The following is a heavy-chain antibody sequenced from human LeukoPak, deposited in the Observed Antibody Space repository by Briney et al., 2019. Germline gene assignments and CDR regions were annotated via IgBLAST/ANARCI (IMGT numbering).Heavy chain of an antibody. CDR2: IDPSDSYT. V-gene: IGHV5-10-1*01. CDR3: ARHGGYSDWYFDL. CDR1: GYSFISYW. Sequence: GESLKISCKGSGYSFISYWISWVRQMPGKGLEWMGRIDPSDSYTNYSPSFQGHVTISAGKSISTAYLQWSSLKASDTAMYYCARHGGYSDWYFDLWGRGTLVTVSS. D-gene: IGHD3-22*01. J-gene: IGHJ2*01.